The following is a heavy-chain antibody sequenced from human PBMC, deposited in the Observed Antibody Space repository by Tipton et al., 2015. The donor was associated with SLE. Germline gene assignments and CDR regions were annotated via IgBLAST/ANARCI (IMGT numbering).Heavy chain of an antibody. V-gene: IGHV3-30*02. D-gene: IGHD2-15*01. J-gene: IGHJ6*02. Sequence: SGFTFSSYGMHWVRQAPGKGLEWVAFIRYDGSNKYYADSVKGRFTISRDNSKNTLYLQMNSLKTEDTAVYYCTTDYGGYCSGGSCEYYYYYGMDVWGQGTTVTVSS. CDR1: GFTFSSYG. CDR2: IRYDGSNK. CDR3: TTDYGGYCSGGSCEYYYYYGMDV.